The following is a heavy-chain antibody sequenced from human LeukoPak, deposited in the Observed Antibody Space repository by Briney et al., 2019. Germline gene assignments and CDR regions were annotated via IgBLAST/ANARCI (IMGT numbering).Heavy chain of an antibody. D-gene: IGHD5-18*01. CDR3: AKSGRGYSYVDY. CDR1: GFTFSSYA. CDR2: ISGTGGST. Sequence: HPGGSLRLSCAASGFTFSSYAMSWVRQAPGKGLEWVSAISGTGGSTFYADSVKGRFTISRDNSKNTLYLQMNSLRAEDTAVHHCAKSGRGYSYVDYWGQGTLVTVFS. V-gene: IGHV3-23*01. J-gene: IGHJ4*02.